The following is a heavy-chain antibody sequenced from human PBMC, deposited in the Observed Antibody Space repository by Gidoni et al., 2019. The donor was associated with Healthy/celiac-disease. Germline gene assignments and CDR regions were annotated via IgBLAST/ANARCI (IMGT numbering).Heavy chain of an antibody. J-gene: IGHJ6*02. CDR1: GFTFSSYS. Sequence: EGQRVESGGGRVKPGGPLRLSCAASGFTFSSYSLNWVRQAPGKGLEWVSSISSSSSYIYYADSVKGRFTISRDNAKNSLYLQMNSLRAEDTAVYYCARDYYGDYVNGMDVWGQGTTVTVSS. D-gene: IGHD4-17*01. CDR3: ARDYYGDYVNGMDV. V-gene: IGHV3-21*01. CDR2: ISSSSSYI.